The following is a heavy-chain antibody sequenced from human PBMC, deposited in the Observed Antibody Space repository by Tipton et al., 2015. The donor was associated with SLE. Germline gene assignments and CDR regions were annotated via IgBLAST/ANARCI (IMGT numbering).Heavy chain of an antibody. CDR2: VYYGGNT. J-gene: IGHJ3*02. Sequence: GLVKPSETLSLTCSVSGDSITSHYWSWIRQPPGKGLEWIGNVYYGGNTRYNPSLQSRVTMSVDTSKNQFSLKLSSVTAADTAVYYCARVVYSGTFDIWGQGTIVTVSS. D-gene: IGHD2-15*01. CDR3: ARVVYSGTFDI. V-gene: IGHV4-59*11. CDR1: GDSITSHY.